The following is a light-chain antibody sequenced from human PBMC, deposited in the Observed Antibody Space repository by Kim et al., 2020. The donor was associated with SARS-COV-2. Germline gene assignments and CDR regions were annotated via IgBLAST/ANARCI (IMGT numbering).Light chain of an antibody. CDR1: KLGDKY. Sequence: SYELTQPPSVSVSPGQTASITCSGDKLGDKYAFWYQQKPGQSPVLVIYQDIKRPSGIPQRFSGSNSGYTATLTISGTQAMDEADYYCHSWDSTTWVFVGG. J-gene: IGLJ2*01. V-gene: IGLV3-1*01. CDR2: QDI. CDR3: HSWDSTTWV.